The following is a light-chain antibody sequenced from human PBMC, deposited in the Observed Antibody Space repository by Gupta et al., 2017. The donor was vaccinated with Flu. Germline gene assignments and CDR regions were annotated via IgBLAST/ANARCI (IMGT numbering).Light chain of an antibody. CDR1: SSNIGAGYD. V-gene: IGLV1-40*01. CDR2: GNS. Sequence: QSVLTQPPPVSGAPGPRVTISCPGSSSNIGAGYDVHWYQQLPGTAPKLLIYGNSNRPSGVPDRFSGSKSGTSASLAITGLQAEDEADYYCQSYDSSLSGWVVFGGGTKLTVL. CDR3: QSYDSSLSGWVV. J-gene: IGLJ2*01.